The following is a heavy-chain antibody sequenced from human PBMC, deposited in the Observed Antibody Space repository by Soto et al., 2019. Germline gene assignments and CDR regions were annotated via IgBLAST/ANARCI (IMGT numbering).Heavy chain of an antibody. V-gene: IGHV1-46*01. CDR3: ARDYAAPPLRYYGMDV. J-gene: IGHJ6*02. CDR2: INPSGGST. D-gene: IGHD6-6*01. Sequence: GASVKVSCKASGYTFTSYYMHWVRQAPGQGLEWMGIINPSGGSTSYAQKFQGRVTMTRDTSTSTVYMELSSLRSEDTAVYYCARDYAAPPLRYYGMDVWGQGTTVTVSS. CDR1: GYTFTSYY.